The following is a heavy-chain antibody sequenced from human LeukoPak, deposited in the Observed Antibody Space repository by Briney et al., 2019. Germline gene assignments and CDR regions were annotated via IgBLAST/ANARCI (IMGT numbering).Heavy chain of an antibody. CDR1: GVSISSGGYY. CDR2: IYYSGST. J-gene: IGHJ4*02. CDR3: ARASGSYYFCDY. Sequence: SETLSLTCTVSGVSISSGGYYWSWIRQHPGKGLEWIGYIYYSGSTYYNPSLKSRVTISVDTSKNQFSLKLSSVTAADTAVYYCARASGSYYFCDYWGQGTLVTVSS. D-gene: IGHD1-26*01. V-gene: IGHV4-31*03.